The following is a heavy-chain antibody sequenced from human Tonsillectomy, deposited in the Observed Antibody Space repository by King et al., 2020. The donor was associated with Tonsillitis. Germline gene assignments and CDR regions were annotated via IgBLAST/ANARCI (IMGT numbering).Heavy chain of an antibody. J-gene: IGHJ3*02. CDR2: IYYSGST. CDR1: GGSISSYY. D-gene: IGHD3-3*01. V-gene: IGHV4-59*01. Sequence: QLQESGPGLVKPSETLSLTCTVSGGSISSYYWSWLRQPPGKGLEWIGYIYYSGSTNYNPSLKSRVTISVDTFKNQFSLKLSSVTAADTAVYYCASQFLDGAFDIWGQGTMVTVSS. CDR3: ASQFLDGAFDI.